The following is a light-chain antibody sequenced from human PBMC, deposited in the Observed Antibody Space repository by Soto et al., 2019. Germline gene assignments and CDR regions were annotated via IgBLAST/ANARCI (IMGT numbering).Light chain of an antibody. Sequence: EAVLTQSPATLSVSPGERATLSCRASQNGVSSNLAWYQQRPGQAPRLLIYGASTRATGIPARFSGSGSGTEFTLTISSLQSEDFAVYYCQQYNNWPPITFGQGTRLEIK. V-gene: IGKV3-15*01. CDR1: QNGVSSN. J-gene: IGKJ5*01. CDR3: QQYNNWPPIT. CDR2: GAS.